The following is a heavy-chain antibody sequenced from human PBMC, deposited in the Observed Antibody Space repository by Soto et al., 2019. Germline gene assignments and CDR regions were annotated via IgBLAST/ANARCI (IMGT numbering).Heavy chain of an antibody. J-gene: IGHJ2*01. CDR1: GGSISSGDYY. Sequence: QVQLQESGPGLVKPSQTLSLTCTVSGGSISSGDYYWSWIRQPPGKGLEWIGYIYYSGSTYYNPSLKSRVTLSVDSSKXXXSXXLSSVTAAATAVYYCARGGDYYDSSGYYGPGYFDLWGRGTLVTVSS. CDR3: ARGGDYYDSSGYYGPGYFDL. CDR2: IYYSGST. V-gene: IGHV4-30-4*01. D-gene: IGHD3-22*01.